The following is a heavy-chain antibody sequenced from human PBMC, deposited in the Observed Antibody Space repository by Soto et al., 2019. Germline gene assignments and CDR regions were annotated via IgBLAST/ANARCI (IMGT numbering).Heavy chain of an antibody. CDR3: AKDALTVAGPQRGSLDV. J-gene: IGHJ6*02. V-gene: IGHV3-30*18. Sequence: GGSLRLSCAAAGLTLSRKGMHWVRRAPGKGLEWVAVISYDGSNKYYGDSVKGRFTISRDNSKNTVYLQMNRLRAEDTAVYYCAKDALTVAGPQRGSLDVWGQGTTVTVFS. D-gene: IGHD6-19*01. CDR2: ISYDGSNK. CDR1: GLTLSRKG.